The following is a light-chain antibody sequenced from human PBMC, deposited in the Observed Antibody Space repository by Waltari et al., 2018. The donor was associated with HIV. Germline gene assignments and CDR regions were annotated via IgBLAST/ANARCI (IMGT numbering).Light chain of an antibody. CDR3: SSYTYTSTLV. CDR2: EVS. Sequence: QSVLTQPASVSGSPGQSITISCTGTTSDVGGYNYVSWYQQHPGKAPKLIIYEVSNRPSGVSNRFSGSKSGNTASLTISGLQTEDEADYYCSSYTYTSTLVFGGGTKLTVL. V-gene: IGLV2-14*01. J-gene: IGLJ2*01. CDR1: TSDVGGYNY.